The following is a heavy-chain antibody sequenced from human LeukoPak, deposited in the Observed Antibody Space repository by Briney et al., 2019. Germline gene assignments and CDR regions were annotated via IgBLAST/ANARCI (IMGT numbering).Heavy chain of an antibody. V-gene: IGHV1-2*02. D-gene: IGHD2-15*01. CDR3: ASSLICSGGSCYHFDY. CDR2: INPNSGGT. CDR1: GYTFTGYY. Sequence: ASVKVSCKASGYTFTGYYMHWVRQAPGQGLEWMGWINPNSGGTNYAQKFQGRVTMTRDTSISTAYMELSRLRSDDTAVYYCASSLICSGGSCYHFDYWGQGTLVTVSS. J-gene: IGHJ4*02.